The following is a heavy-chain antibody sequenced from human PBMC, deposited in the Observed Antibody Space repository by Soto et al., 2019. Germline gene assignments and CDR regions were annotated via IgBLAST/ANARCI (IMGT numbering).Heavy chain of an antibody. D-gene: IGHD3-22*01. CDR2: ISNSGDTI. CDR1: GFTFSNYE. V-gene: IGHV3-48*03. Sequence: GGALRLSCAASGFTFSNYEMNWVRQAPGKGLEWVSSISNSGDTIYYADSVKGRFTISRDNTKNSLYLQMSSRRAEDTAIYYCARVVLKTYYYDSSGYSDYWGQGTLVTVYS. CDR3: ARVVLKTYYYDSSGYSDY. J-gene: IGHJ4*02.